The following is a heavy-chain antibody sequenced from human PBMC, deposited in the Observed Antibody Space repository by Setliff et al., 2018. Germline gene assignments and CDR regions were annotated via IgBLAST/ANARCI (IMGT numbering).Heavy chain of an antibody. CDR3: ARDQSTVIRGVTSFFYYCMDV. CDR2: IFYSDTA. CDR1: GGSIGPHY. V-gene: IGHV4-59*11. Sequence: TLSLTCTVSGGSIGPHYWSWIRQAPGKGLEWIGHIFYSDTAKYNPSLESRAAISVDSSKNQFSLKLRSVTAADTAVYYCARDQSTVIRGVTSFFYYCMDVWGGGTTVTVSS. J-gene: IGHJ6*03. D-gene: IGHD3-10*01.